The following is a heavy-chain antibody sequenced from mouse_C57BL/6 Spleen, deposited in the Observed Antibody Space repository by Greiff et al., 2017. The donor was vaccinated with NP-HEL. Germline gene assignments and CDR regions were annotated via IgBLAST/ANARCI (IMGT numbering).Heavy chain of an antibody. Sequence: VQLQQPGAELVMPGASVKLSCKASGYTFTSYWMHWVKQRPGQGLEWIGEIDPSDSYTNYNQKFKGKSTLTVDKSSSTAYMQLSSLTSEDSAVYYCARHDYDVRGHYFDYWGQGTTLTVSS. J-gene: IGHJ2*01. CDR2: IDPSDSYT. D-gene: IGHD2-4*01. V-gene: IGHV1-69*01. CDR1: GYTFTSYW. CDR3: ARHDYDVRGHYFDY.